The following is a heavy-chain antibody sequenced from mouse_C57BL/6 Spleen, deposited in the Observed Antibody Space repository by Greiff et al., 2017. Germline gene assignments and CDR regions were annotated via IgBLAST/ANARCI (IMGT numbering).Heavy chain of an antibody. D-gene: IGHD2-4*01. J-gene: IGHJ3*01. CDR2: IHPNSGST. CDR3: AVWDYDAPLGFAY. V-gene: IGHV1-64*01. CDR1: GYTFTSYW. Sequence: QVQLQQPGAELVKPGASVKLSCKASGYTFTSYWMHWVKQRPGQGLEWIGMIHPNSGSTNYNEKFKSKATLTVDKSSSTAYMQLSSLTSEDSAVYYCAVWDYDAPLGFAYWGQGTLVTVSA.